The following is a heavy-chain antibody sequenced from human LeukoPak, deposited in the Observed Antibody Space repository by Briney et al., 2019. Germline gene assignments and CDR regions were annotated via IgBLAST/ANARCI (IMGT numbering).Heavy chain of an antibody. CDR1: GYSFTSYW. J-gene: IGHJ4*02. CDR3: AREDAAMVLSRDY. Sequence: PGESLKISCKGSGYSFTSYWISWVRQMPGKGLEWMGRIDPSDSYTNYSPSFQGHATISADKSISTAYLQWSSLKASDTAMYYCAREDAAMVLSRDYWGQGTLVTVSS. V-gene: IGHV5-10-1*01. CDR2: IDPSDSYT. D-gene: IGHD5-18*01.